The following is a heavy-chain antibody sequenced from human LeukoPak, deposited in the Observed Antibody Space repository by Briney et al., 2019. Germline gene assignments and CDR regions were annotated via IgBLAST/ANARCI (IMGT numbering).Heavy chain of an antibody. V-gene: IGHV3-66*02. CDR3: ARDSGTTVTGYYYYYMDV. D-gene: IGHD4-17*01. J-gene: IGHJ6*03. CDR2: IYSGGST. CDR1: GFTVRNSY. Sequence: GGSLRLSCAASGFTVRNSYMSWARQAPGKGLEWVSVIYSGGSTYYADSVKGRFTISRDNSKNTLYLQMNSLGAEDTAVYYCARDSGTTVTGYYYYYMDVWGKGTTVTVSS.